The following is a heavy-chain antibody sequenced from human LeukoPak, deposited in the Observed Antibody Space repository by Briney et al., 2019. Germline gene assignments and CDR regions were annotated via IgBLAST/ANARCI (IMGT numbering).Heavy chain of an antibody. J-gene: IGHJ2*01. CDR2: ISSGSTYR. CDR1: GFTFSSYS. D-gene: IGHD3-9*01. Sequence: GGSLRLSCAASGFTFSSYSMNWVRQASGKGLEWVSSISSGSTYRYYADSVKGRFTISRDNAKNSLYLQMNSLRAEDTAVHYCSGSDTTGYSPREWDYWYFDLWGRGTLVTVSS. CDR3: SGSDTTGYSPREWDYWYFDL. V-gene: IGHV3-21*01.